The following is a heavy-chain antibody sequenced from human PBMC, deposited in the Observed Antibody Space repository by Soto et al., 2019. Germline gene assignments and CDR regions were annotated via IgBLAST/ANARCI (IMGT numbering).Heavy chain of an antibody. Sequence: ASETLSLTCTVSGGSISSYYWSWIRQPPGKGLEWIGYIYYSGSTNYNPSLKSRVTISVDTSKNQFSLKLSSVTAADTAVYYCARQAEEYSNWFDPWGQGTLVTVSS. CDR3: ARQAEEYSNWFDP. V-gene: IGHV4-59*08. CDR1: GGSISSYY. CDR2: IYYSGST. J-gene: IGHJ5*02. D-gene: IGHD1-1*01.